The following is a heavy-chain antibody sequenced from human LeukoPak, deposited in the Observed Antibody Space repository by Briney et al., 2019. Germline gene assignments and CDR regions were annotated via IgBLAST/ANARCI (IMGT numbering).Heavy chain of an antibody. J-gene: IGHJ5*02. CDR2: MYTSGST. CDR3: ARGYFSSWYCNWFDP. Sequence: SQTLSLTCTVSGDSISSGSYCWSWIRQPAGKGLKWIGHMYTSGSTNYNPSLKSRVTISVDTSKNQFSLKLSSVTAADTAVYYCARGYFSSWYCNWFDPWGQGTLVAVSS. D-gene: IGHD6-13*01. CDR1: GDSISSGSYC. V-gene: IGHV4-61*09.